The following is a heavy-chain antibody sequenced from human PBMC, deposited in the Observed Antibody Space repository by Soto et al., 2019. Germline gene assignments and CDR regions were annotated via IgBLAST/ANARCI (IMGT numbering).Heavy chain of an antibody. J-gene: IGHJ6*02. Sequence: SETLSLTCTVSGGSISSYYWSWIRQPPGKGLEWIGYIYYSGSTNYNPSLKSRVTISVDTSKNQFSLKLSSVTAADTAVYYCARAKGFGELPTYYYGMDVWGQGTTVTVSS. CDR2: IYYSGST. CDR3: ARAKGFGELPTYYYGMDV. CDR1: GGSISSYY. V-gene: IGHV4-59*01. D-gene: IGHD3-10*01.